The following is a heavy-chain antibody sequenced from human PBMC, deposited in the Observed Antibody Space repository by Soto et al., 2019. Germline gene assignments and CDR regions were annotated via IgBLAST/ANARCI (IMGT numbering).Heavy chain of an antibody. CDR2: ISGSGGST. J-gene: IGHJ5*02. CDR1: GFTFSSYA. D-gene: IGHD3-3*01. Sequence: EVQLLESGGGLVQPGGSLRLSCAASGFTFSSYAMSWVRQAPGTGLEWVSAISGSGGSTYYADSVKGRFTISRDNSKNTLYLKMNSLRAENTDVYYCAKEGIYDFWSGYYNWFDPWGQGTLVTVSS. V-gene: IGHV3-23*01. CDR3: AKEGIYDFWSGYYNWFDP.